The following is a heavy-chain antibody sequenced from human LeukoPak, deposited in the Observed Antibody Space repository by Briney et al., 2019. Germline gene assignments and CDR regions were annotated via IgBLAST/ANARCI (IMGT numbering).Heavy chain of an antibody. D-gene: IGHD3-10*01. CDR1: GGSISSYY. V-gene: IGHV4-4*07. Sequence: SETLSLTCTVSGGSISSYYWSWIRPPAGKGLEWIRRIYTSGSTNYNPSLTSRVTMSVDASKNQFSLKLSSVTAADTAVYYCARHRGYYYGSGSNYYYYMDVWGKGTTVTVSS. J-gene: IGHJ6*03. CDR2: IYTSGST. CDR3: ARHRGYYYGSGSNYYYYMDV.